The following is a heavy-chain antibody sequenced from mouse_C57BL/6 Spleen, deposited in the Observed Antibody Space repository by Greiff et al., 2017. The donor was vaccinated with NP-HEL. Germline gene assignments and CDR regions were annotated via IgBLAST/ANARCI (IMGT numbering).Heavy chain of an antibody. D-gene: IGHD1-1*01. J-gene: IGHJ2*01. CDR1: GYTFTSYW. Sequence: QVHVQQPGAELVMPGASVKLSCKASGYTFTSYWMHWVKQRPGQGLEWIGEIDPSDSYTNYNQKFKGKSTLTVDKSSSTAYMQLSSLTSEDSAVYYCARGGNYYGSSYFDYWGQGTTLTVAS. CDR2: IDPSDSYT. V-gene: IGHV1-69*01. CDR3: ARGGNYYGSSYFDY.